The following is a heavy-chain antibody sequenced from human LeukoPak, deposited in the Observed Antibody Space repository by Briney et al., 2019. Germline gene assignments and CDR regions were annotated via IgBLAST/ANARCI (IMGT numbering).Heavy chain of an antibody. Sequence: SETLSLTCAVSGGSISSSNWWSWIRQPPGKGLEWIGEIYHSGSTNYNPSLKSRVTISVDKSKTQFSLKLSSVTAADTAVYYCARARRQWLVGTTIRGDNPPYYFDYWGQGTLVTVSS. V-gene: IGHV4-4*02. CDR2: IYHSGST. CDR1: GGSISSSNW. J-gene: IGHJ4*02. CDR3: ARARRQWLVGTTIRGDNPPYYFDY. D-gene: IGHD6-19*01.